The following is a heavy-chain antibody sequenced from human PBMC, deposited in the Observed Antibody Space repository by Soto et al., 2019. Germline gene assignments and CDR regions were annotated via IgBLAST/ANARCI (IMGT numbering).Heavy chain of an antibody. CDR3: ATGKEYSGYVGWFDP. Sequence: QLQESGPGLVKPSETLSLTCTVSGGSISDYYWIWVRQPPGKGLEWIGYIYYSGTTNYKPSHKKRVIMSVATSKTHYSLKLCSVTAADTAVDYCATGKEYSGYVGWFDPRGQGTLVTVTS. J-gene: IGHJ5*02. V-gene: IGHV4-59*01. CDR2: IYYSGTT. CDR1: GGSISDYY. D-gene: IGHD3-22*01.